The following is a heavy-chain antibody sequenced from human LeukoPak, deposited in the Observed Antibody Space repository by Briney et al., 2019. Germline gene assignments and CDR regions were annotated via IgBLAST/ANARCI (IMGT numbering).Heavy chain of an antibody. J-gene: IGHJ4*02. CDR3: AKFTRTLVRGALVN. D-gene: IGHD3-10*01. CDR2: IKQDGSEK. CDR1: GFTFSSYW. Sequence: GGSLRLSCAASGFTFSSYWMSWVRQAPGKGLEWVVNIKQDGSEKYYVDSVKGRFTISRDNAKNSLYLQMNSLRAEDTAIYYCAKFTRTLVRGALVNWGQGTLVTVSS. V-gene: IGHV3-7*03.